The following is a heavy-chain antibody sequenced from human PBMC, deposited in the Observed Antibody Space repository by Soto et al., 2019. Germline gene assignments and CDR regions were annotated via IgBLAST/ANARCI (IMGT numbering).Heavy chain of an antibody. CDR2: INSDGSST. D-gene: IGHD3-3*01. CDR3: ARDGAVFWGGGGYFDI. J-gene: IGHJ3*02. V-gene: IGHV3-74*01. CDR1: GFTFSSYW. Sequence: EVQLVESGGGLVQPGGSLRLSCAASGFTFSSYWMHWVRQAPGKGLVWVSRINSDGSSTSYADSVKGRFTISRDNAKNTLYLQMNSLRAEDTAVYYWARDGAVFWGGGGYFDIWGQGTMVTVSS.